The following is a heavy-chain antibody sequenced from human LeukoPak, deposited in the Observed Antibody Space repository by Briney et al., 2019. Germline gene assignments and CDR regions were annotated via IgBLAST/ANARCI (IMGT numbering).Heavy chain of an antibody. D-gene: IGHD1-26*01. CDR2: IYYSGST. J-gene: IGHJ4*02. CDR3: ARGLSYYGYYFDY. Sequence: PSETLSLTCTVSGGSISSSSYYRGWIRQPPGKGLEWIGSIYYSGSTYYNPSLKSRVTISVDTSKNQFSLKLSSVTAADTAVYYCARGLSYYGYYFDYWGQGTLVTVSS. CDR1: GGSISSSSYY. V-gene: IGHV4-39*07.